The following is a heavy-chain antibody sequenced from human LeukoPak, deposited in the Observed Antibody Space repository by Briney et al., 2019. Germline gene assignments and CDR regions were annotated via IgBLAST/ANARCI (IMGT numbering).Heavy chain of an antibody. D-gene: IGHD5-12*01. CDR1: GFTFDDYN. CDR3: AKDKWLRGYYYYYMDV. J-gene: IGHJ6*03. CDR2: ITWNGDST. V-gene: IGHV3-43*01. Sequence: PGGSLRLSCAASGFTFDDYNMHWVRQAPGKGLEWVSLITWNGDSTYYADSVEGRFTISRGNSKNSLYLQMNSLRTEDTALYYCAKDKWLRGYYYYYMDVWGKGTTVTVSS.